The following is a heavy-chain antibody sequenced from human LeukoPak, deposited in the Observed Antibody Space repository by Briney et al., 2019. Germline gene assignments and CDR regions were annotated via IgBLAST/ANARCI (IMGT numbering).Heavy chain of an antibody. CDR3: ARDIYDILTGPYADYYYGMDV. CDR1: GYTFTMYA. V-gene: IGHV7-4-1*02. D-gene: IGHD3-9*01. CDR2: INTNTGNP. Sequence: ASVKVSCKASGYTFTMYAMNWVRQAPGQGLEWMGWINTNTGNPTYAQGFTGRFVLSLDTSVSTAYLQISSLKAEDTAVYYCARDIYDILTGPYADYYYGMDVWGQGTTATVSS. J-gene: IGHJ6*02.